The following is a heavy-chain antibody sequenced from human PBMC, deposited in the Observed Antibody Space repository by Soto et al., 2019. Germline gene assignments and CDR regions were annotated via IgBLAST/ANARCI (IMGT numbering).Heavy chain of an antibody. V-gene: IGHV4-59*01. CDR1: GGSIYTYY. D-gene: IGHD5-18*01. J-gene: IGHJ6*02. CDR2: ISDGGST. CDR3: AKVTRYSYGPHYGMDV. Sequence: SETLSLTCNVSGGSIYTYYWSWLRQSPGKGLEWIGYISDGGSTNYNPSLESRVTISVDTSKKQVSLKLSSVRAEDTAVYYCAKVTRYSYGPHYGMDVWGQGTTVTVSS.